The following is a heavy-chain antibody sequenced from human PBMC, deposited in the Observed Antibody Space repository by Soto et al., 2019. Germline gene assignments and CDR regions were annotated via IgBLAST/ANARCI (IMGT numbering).Heavy chain of an antibody. CDR2: INHSGST. Sequence: PSETLSLTCAVYGGSFSGYYWSWIRQPPGKGLEWIGEINHSGSTNYNPSLKSRVTISVDTSKNQFSLKLSSVTAADTAVYYCRQWDSSGYYYRAFDIWGQGTMVTVS. V-gene: IGHV4-34*01. D-gene: IGHD3-22*01. CDR1: GGSFSGYY. CDR3: RQWDSSGYYYRAFDI. J-gene: IGHJ3*02.